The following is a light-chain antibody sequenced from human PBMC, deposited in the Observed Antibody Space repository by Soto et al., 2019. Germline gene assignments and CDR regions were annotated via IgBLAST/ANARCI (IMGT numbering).Light chain of an antibody. V-gene: IGLV2-23*02. J-gene: IGLJ1*01. CDR3: CAYAGSDCV. CDR1: SSDVGRYNL. Sequence: QSVLTQPASVSGSPGQSLSISCTGASSDVGRYNLVSWYQQHPGKAPKLMLYEVSKRPSGVSHRFSGSRSGNTASLTISGLQADDEADYYWCAYAGSDCVLGTGTKVTVL. CDR2: EVS.